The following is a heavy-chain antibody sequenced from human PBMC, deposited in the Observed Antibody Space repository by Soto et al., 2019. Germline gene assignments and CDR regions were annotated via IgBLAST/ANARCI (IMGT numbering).Heavy chain of an antibody. Sequence: SVKVSCKASGFTFTSSAVQWVRQARGQRLEWIGWIVVGSGNTNYAQKFQERVTITRDMSTSTAYMELSSLRSEDTAVYYCAADSSSWYYYYGMDVWGQGTTVTVSS. D-gene: IGHD6-13*01. CDR3: AADSSSWYYYYGMDV. CDR2: IVVGSGNT. CDR1: GFTFTSSA. J-gene: IGHJ6*02. V-gene: IGHV1-58*01.